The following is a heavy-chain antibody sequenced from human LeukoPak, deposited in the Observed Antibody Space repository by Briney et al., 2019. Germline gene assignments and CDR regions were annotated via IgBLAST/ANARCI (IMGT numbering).Heavy chain of an antibody. CDR1: GYTFTSYG. V-gene: IGHV1-18*04. J-gene: IGHJ6*02. CDR2: ISAYNGNT. Sequence: KVSCKASGYTFTSYGISWVRQAPGQGLEWMGWISAYNGNTNYAQKLQGRVTMTRNTSISTAYMELSSLRSEDTAVYYCARAVRYFEGYYYYGMDVWGQGTTVTVSS. D-gene: IGHD3-9*01. CDR3: ARAVRYFEGYYYYGMDV.